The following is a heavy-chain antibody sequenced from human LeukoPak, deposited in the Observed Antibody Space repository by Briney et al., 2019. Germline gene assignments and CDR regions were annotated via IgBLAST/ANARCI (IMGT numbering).Heavy chain of an antibody. CDR1: GGSISSSNW. CDR2: IYHSGST. D-gene: IGHD6-6*01. V-gene: IGHV4-4*02. Sequence: PSGTLSLTCAVSGGSISSSNWWSWVRQPPGKGLEWIGEIYHSGSTNYNPSLKSRVTISVDKSKNQFSLKLSSVTAADTAVYYCARDSWYSSSSPHEFDYWGQGTLVTVSS. J-gene: IGHJ4*02. CDR3: ARDSWYSSSSPHEFDY.